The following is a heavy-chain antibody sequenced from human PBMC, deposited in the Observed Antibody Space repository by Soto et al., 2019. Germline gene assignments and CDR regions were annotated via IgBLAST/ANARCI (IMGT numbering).Heavy chain of an antibody. V-gene: IGHV4-59*01. J-gene: IGHJ6*02. CDR1: GGAMSSYY. D-gene: IGHD1-1*01. Sequence: PSETLSLTCSVSGGAMSSYYWTWIRQPPGKGLEWIGYIYYIGSTKYSPSLKSRVTISVDTSKNQFSLRLSSVTAADTAVYYCARDANWYGDYYGMDVWGQGTTVTVSS. CDR3: ARDANWYGDYYGMDV. CDR2: IYYIGST.